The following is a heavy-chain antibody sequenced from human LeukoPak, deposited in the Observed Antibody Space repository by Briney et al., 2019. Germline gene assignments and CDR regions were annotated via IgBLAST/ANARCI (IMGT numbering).Heavy chain of an antibody. Sequence: GGSLRLSCAASGFTVSTYYMTWVRQAPGKGLECVSVIYSGGSTYYADSVKGRFTVSRDNSKNTLYHQMNSPRAEDTAMYYCARGLGYCTSTTCLLPFDYRGQATLVSVCS. CDR3: ARGLGYCTSTTCLLPFDY. J-gene: IGHJ4*02. D-gene: IGHD2-2*01. CDR1: GFTVSTYY. V-gene: IGHV3-53*01. CDR2: IYSGGST.